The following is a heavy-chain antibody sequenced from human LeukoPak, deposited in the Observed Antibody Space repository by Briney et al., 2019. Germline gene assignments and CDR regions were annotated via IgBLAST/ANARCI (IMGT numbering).Heavy chain of an antibody. CDR2: ITPDGTST. CDR1: GFTFSRYS. D-gene: IGHD3-3*01. CDR3: ARGAFGVYAFDI. V-gene: IGHV3-74*01. J-gene: IGHJ3*02. Sequence: GGSLRLSCAASGFTFSRYSMNWVRQAPGKGLVWVSRITPDGTSTTYADSVKGRFTISRDNAKNTLYVQMNSLRAEDTAVYYCARGAFGVYAFDIWGQGTMVTVSS.